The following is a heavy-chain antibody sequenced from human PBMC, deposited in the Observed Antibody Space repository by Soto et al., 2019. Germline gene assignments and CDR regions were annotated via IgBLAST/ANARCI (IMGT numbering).Heavy chain of an antibody. CDR2: ISGGGGST. Sequence: EVQLLESGGALVRPGGHLSPSCVAFGSTFIRFAWGWVRQSPGKGLEWVSAISGGGGSTYYADSVKGRFTVSRDNSKNTLYLQMNTLRAEDTAVYYCTKFVFYGDSLVEYWGQGTLVTVSS. CDR1: GSTFIRFA. J-gene: IGHJ4*02. CDR3: TKFVFYGDSLVEY. D-gene: IGHD4-17*01. V-gene: IGHV3-23*01.